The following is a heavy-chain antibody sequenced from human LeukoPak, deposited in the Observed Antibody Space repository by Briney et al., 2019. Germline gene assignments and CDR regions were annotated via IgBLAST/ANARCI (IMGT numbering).Heavy chain of an antibody. CDR1: GYTFTSYG. V-gene: IGHV1-18*01. D-gene: IGHD3-3*01. CDR2: ISAYNGNT. CDR3: QMYYDFWSGYYGTDY. J-gene: IGHJ4*02. Sequence: ASVKVHCKASGYTFTSYGISWVRQAPGQGLEWMGWISAYNGNTNYAQKLQGRVTMTTDTSTSTAYMELRSLRSDDTAVYYCQMYYDFWSGYYGTDYWGQGTLVTVSS.